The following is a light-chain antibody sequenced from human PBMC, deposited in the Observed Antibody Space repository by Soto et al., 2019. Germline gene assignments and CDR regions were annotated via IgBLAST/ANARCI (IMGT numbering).Light chain of an antibody. Sequence: EIVLRQSPGTLSVSPGERATLSCRASQSVTSDLAWYQQKPGQGPRLLMYDASTRATGIPARFSGSGSGTEFTLIISSLQSEDFAVYYCQQYNKWPLTFGGGTKVEIK. J-gene: IGKJ4*01. CDR1: QSVTSD. V-gene: IGKV3-15*01. CDR2: DAS. CDR3: QQYNKWPLT.